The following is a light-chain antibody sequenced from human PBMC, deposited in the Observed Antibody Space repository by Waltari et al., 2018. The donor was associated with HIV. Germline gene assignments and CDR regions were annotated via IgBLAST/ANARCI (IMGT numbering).Light chain of an antibody. Sequence: QSALTQPASVSGSPGQSITISCAGTTSDLGIFDSVSWYQHHPGRAPQLMVFGVYSRTSGVSSRFSGSKSGNTASLTISGLQAEDEANYYCCSYTAIHTLIFGGGTKLTVL. CDR1: TSDLGIFDS. V-gene: IGLV2-14*01. CDR2: GVY. J-gene: IGLJ2*01. CDR3: CSYTAIHTLI.